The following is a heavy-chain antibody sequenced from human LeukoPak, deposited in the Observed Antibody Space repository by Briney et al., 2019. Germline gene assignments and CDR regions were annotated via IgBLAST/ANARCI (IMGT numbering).Heavy chain of an antibody. CDR1: GFTFGDYA. CDR3: AKSLTRGQRNAFDV. V-gene: IGHV3-9*03. Sequence: GGSLRLSCAASGFTFGDYAMYWVRQAPGKGLEWVSGINWSSDSIGYADSVKGRFTISRDNAKNSLYLQMNSLRGEDMALYYCAKSLTRGQRNAFDVWGQGTMVTVSS. J-gene: IGHJ3*01. D-gene: IGHD6-25*01. CDR2: INWSSDSI.